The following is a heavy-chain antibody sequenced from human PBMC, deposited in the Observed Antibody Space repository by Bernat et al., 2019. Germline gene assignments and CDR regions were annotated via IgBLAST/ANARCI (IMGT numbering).Heavy chain of an antibody. J-gene: IGHJ6*02. CDR2: INHSGST. CDR3: ARGIPRRGSEYYYYGMDG. V-gene: IGHV4-34*01. CDR1: GGSFSGYY. Sequence: QVQLQQWGAGLLKPSETLSLTCAVYGGSFSGYYWSWIRQPPGKGLEWIGEINHSGSTNYNPSLKSRVTISVDTSKNQFSLKLSSVTAADTAVYYCARGIPRRGSEYYYYGMDGWGQGTTVTVSS. D-gene: IGHD6-25*01.